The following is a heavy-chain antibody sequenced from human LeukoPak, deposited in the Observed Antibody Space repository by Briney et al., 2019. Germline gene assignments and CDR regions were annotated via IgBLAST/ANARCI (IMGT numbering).Heavy chain of an antibody. D-gene: IGHD3-9*01. CDR3: VRGRGYFEWDYYFDY. Sequence: SETLSLTCSVSGGFISKYCWSWIRLAPGKGLEWIGNTFYRGSSNYNPSLRSRVTISVDTSKNQFSLKLSSLTAADTAVYYCVRGRGYFEWDYYFDYWDQGNLVTVSS. CDR1: GGFISKYC. J-gene: IGHJ4*02. CDR2: TFYRGSS. V-gene: IGHV4-59*01.